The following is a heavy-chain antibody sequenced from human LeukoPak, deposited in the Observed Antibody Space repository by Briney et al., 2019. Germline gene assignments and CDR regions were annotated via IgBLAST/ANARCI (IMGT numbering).Heavy chain of an antibody. V-gene: IGHV3-30-3*01. Sequence: QPGGSLRLSCAASGFTFSSYAMHWVRQAPGKGLEWVAVISYDGSNKYYADSVKGRFTISRDNSKNTLYLQMNSLRAEDTAAYYCARETSQWELLGGYWGQGTLVTVSS. CDR3: ARETSQWELLGGY. CDR2: ISYDGSNK. D-gene: IGHD1-26*01. CDR1: GFTFSSYA. J-gene: IGHJ4*02.